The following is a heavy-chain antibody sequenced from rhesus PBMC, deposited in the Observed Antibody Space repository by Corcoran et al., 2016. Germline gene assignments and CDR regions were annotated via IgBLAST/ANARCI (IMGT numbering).Heavy chain of an antibody. CDR2: INGSLWNT. V-gene: IGHV4-80*01. CDR3: ARDPATGYFDF. Sequence: QVQLQESGPGLVKPSETLSLICIVSGDSISANWWSWIRQHPGEGLEWIGEINGSLWNTNYSPSLKRRVTISKDASRNQLSRKVTSVTAADTAVYYCARDPATGYFDFWGQGVLVPVSS. J-gene: IGHJ4*01. CDR1: GDSISANW. D-gene: IGHD6-31*01.